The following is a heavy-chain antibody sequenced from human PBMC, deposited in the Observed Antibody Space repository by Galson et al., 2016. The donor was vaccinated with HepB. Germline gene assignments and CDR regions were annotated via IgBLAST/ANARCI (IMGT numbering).Heavy chain of an antibody. V-gene: IGHV3-9*01. J-gene: IGHJ3*01. CDR1: GFTFDDYA. CDR3: AKPIRFLGGSFDL. D-gene: IGHD3-3*01. Sequence: SLRLSCAASGFTFDDYAMHWVRQAPGKGLEWVSGISWNSGNIDYGDSVKGRFTISRDNAKHSLFLQMNSLRPEDTALYYCAKPIRFLGGSFDLWGQGTMVTISS. CDR2: ISWNSGNI.